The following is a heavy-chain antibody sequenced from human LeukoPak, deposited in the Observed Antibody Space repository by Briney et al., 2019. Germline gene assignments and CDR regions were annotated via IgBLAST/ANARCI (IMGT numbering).Heavy chain of an antibody. CDR3: AKDHPDTTGYSFDS. D-gene: IGHD2/OR15-2a*01. V-gene: IGHV3-23*01. CDR1: GFNFPSYA. CDR2: LNGRGSNT. Sequence: PGGSLRLSCAASGFNFPSYAMSWVRQAPGKGLQWVSALNGRGSNTYYADSVEGRFTISRDNTRNTLYLQLSDPRAEDTAMYYCAKDHPDTTGYSFDSWGRGTLVIVSS. J-gene: IGHJ4*02.